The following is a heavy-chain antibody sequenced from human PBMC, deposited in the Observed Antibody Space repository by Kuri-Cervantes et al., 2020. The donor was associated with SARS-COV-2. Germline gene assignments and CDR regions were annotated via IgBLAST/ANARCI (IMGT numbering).Heavy chain of an antibody. CDR2: IYSGGST. J-gene: IGHJ5*02. D-gene: IGHD1-26*01. CDR1: GFTVSSNY. V-gene: IGHV3-53*01. CDR3: ARAPSGSPTES. Sequence: GESLKISCAASGFTVSSNYMSWVRQAPGKGLEWVSVIYSGGSTYYADSVKGRFTISRDNAKNTLYLQMNSLRVEDTAVYFCARAPSGSPTESWGQGTLVTVSS.